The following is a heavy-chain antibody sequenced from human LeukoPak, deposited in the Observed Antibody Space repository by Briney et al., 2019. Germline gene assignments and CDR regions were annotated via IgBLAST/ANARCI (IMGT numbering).Heavy chain of an antibody. Sequence: PGGSLRLSCATSGFTLSIYGMHWVRQAPGKGLEWVAFIRYDGTSQYYADSVKGRFTISRDNAKNSLYLQMNSLRAEDTAVYYCARDLYSGSYSYFDYWGQGTLVTVSS. V-gene: IGHV3-30*02. D-gene: IGHD1-26*01. CDR2: IRYDGTSQ. CDR3: ARDLYSGSYSYFDY. CDR1: GFTLSIYG. J-gene: IGHJ4*02.